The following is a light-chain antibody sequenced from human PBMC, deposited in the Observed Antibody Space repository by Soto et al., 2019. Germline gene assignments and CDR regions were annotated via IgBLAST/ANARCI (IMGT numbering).Light chain of an antibody. CDR1: QTITLNY. Sequence: EIVLTQSPGTLSLSPGERATLSCRASQTITLNYLAWYQQKPGQAPRLLIYGVSNRATGIPDKFSGSGSGTDFTLTISRLESEDFAVYYCQQYGSSPFTFGPGSKVDIK. J-gene: IGKJ3*01. CDR3: QQYGSSPFT. V-gene: IGKV3-20*01. CDR2: GVS.